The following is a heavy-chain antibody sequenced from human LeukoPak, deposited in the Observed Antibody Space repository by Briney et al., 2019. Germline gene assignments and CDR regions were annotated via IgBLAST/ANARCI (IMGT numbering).Heavy chain of an antibody. J-gene: IGHJ4*02. D-gene: IGHD2-2*01. CDR2: ISSSGSTI. CDR3: ARSTIVVVPAAMDY. V-gene: IGHV3-11*01. Sequence: GGSLRLSCAASGFTFSDYYMSWIRQAPGKGLEWVSYISSSGSTIYYADSVKGRFTISRDNAKNSLYLQMNSLRAEDTAVYYCARSTIVVVPAAMDYWGQETLVTVSS. CDR1: GFTFSDYY.